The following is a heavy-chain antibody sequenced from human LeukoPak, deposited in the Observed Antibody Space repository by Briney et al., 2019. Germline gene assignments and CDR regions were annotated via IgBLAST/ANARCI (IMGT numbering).Heavy chain of an antibody. D-gene: IGHD1-26*01. CDR2: ISFDGSNQ. CDR1: GFTFSSYG. V-gene: IGHV3-30*18. Sequence: GRSLRLSCAASGFTFSSYGMHWVRQAPGKGLEWVALISFDGSNQYYADSVKGRSTISRDNSKNTLYLQMNSLRAEDTAIYYCAKPPEVGATVGYFDYWGQGTLVTVSS. J-gene: IGHJ4*02. CDR3: AKPPEVGATVGYFDY.